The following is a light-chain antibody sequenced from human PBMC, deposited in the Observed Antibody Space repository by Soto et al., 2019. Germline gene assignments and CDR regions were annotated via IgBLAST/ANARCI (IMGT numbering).Light chain of an antibody. J-gene: IGKJ1*01. CDR2: SAS. V-gene: IGKV1-39*01. CDR1: QTISRY. CDR3: QQNYRNTPWT. Sequence: DIQMTQSPSSLSASVGERVNVTCRASQTISRYVNWYQQKPGKAPTLLISSASSLEGGVPSWFSGGGSGTTFTLTITGLQPEDFATYYCQQNYRNTPWTFGQGTKVDI.